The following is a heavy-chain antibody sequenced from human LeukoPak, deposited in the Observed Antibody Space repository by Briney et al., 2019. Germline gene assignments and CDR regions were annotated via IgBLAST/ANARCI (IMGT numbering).Heavy chain of an antibody. CDR3: ARIGRWLQLREGGFVDY. Sequence: ASVKVSCKASGYTFTGYYMHWVRQAPGQGLEWMGRINPNSGGTNYAQKFQGRVTMTRDTSIGTAYMELSRLRSDDTAVYYCARIGRWLQLREGGFVDYWGQGTLVTVSS. J-gene: IGHJ4*02. CDR2: INPNSGGT. CDR1: GYTFTGYY. V-gene: IGHV1-2*06. D-gene: IGHD5-24*01.